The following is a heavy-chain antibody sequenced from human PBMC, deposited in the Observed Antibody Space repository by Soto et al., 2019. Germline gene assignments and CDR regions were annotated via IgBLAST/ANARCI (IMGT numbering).Heavy chain of an antibody. CDR3: VRDRKLVIPGNYYYYGMDV. CDR2: ISSSGTI. Sequence: PSETLSLTCSVSGGSIRDYFWTWVRQPPGKGLEWIGYISSSGTINYNSSLKSRVTISLDTSRNHFSLKLTSVTTADTGVYFCVRDRKLVIPGNYYYYGMDVWGQGTTVTVSS. V-gene: IGHV4-59*12. D-gene: IGHD3-10*01. CDR1: GGSIRDYF. J-gene: IGHJ6*02.